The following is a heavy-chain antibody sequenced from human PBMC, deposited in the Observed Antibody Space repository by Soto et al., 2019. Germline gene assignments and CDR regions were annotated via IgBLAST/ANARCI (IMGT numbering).Heavy chain of an antibody. D-gene: IGHD6-6*01. CDR2: INHSGSA. CDR1: GGSFSGYY. V-gene: IGHV4-34*01. J-gene: IGHJ4*02. Sequence: SETLSLTCAVYGGSFSGYYWSWIRQPPGKGLEWIGEINHSGSANYNPSLKSRVTISVDTSKNQFSLKLSSVTAADTAVYYCAGGHSSPSYYFDYWGQGTLVTVSS. CDR3: AGGHSSPSYYFDY.